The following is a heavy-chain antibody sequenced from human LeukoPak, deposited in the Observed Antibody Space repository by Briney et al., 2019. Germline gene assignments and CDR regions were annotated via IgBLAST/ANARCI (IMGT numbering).Heavy chain of an antibody. Sequence: GGSLRLSCAASGFTFDDYAMHWVRQAPGKGLEWVSGISWNSGSIGYADSVKGRFTISRDNAKNSLYLQMNSLRAEDTALYYCAKVERYSSGFSDYWGQGTLVTVSS. CDR2: ISWNSGSI. D-gene: IGHD6-19*01. V-gene: IGHV3-9*01. J-gene: IGHJ4*02. CDR3: AKVERYSSGFSDY. CDR1: GFTFDDYA.